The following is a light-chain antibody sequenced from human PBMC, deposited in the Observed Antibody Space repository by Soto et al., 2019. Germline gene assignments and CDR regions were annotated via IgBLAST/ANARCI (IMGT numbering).Light chain of an antibody. Sequence: QSAPTQPASVSGSPGQSITISCTGTSSDVGGYNYVSWYQQHPGKAPKLMIYDVSNRPSGVSNRFSGSKSGNKASLTISGLQAEDEADYYCSSYTSSSTLLYVFGTGTKVTVL. CDR3: SSYTSSSTLLYV. CDR2: DVS. V-gene: IGLV2-14*01. J-gene: IGLJ1*01. CDR1: SSDVGGYNY.